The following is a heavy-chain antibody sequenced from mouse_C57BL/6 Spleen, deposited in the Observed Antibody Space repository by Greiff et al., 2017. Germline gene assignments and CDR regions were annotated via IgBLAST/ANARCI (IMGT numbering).Heavy chain of an antibody. D-gene: IGHD2-3*01. CDR3: ARGGWLLRAMDY. Sequence: QVQLKQPGAELVMPGASVKLSCKASGYTFTSYWMHWVKQRPGQGLEWIGEIDPSDSYTNYNQKFKGKSTLTVDKSSSTAYMQLSSLTSEDSAVYYCARGGWLLRAMDYWGQGTSVTVSS. CDR1: GYTFTSYW. V-gene: IGHV1-69*01. J-gene: IGHJ4*01. CDR2: IDPSDSYT.